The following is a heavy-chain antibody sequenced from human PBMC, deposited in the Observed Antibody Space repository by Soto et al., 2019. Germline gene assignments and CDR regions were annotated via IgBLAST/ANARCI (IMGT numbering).Heavy chain of an antibody. CDR3: ARVSTGGHAAAGTIWFDP. CDR1: GGSISSYY. V-gene: IGHV4-4*07. J-gene: IGHJ5*02. CDR2: IYTSGST. Sequence: PSETLSLTCTVSGGSISSYYWSWIRQPAGKGLEWIGRIYTSGSTNYNPSLKSRVTMSVDTSKNQFSLKLSSVTAADTAVYYCARVSTGGHAAAGTIWFDPWGQGTLVTVSS. D-gene: IGHD6-13*01.